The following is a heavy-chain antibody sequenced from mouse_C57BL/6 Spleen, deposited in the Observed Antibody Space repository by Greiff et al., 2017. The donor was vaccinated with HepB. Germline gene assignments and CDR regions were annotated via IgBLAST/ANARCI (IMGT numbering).Heavy chain of an antibody. J-gene: IGHJ2*01. V-gene: IGHV1-64*01. Sequence: QVQLQQPGAELVKPGASVKLSCKASGYTFTSYWMHWVKQRPGQGLEWIGMIHPNSGSTNYNEKFKSKATLTVDKSSSTAYMQLSSLTSEDSAVYDCARALLGRGLDYWGQGTTLTVAS. CDR3: ARALLGRGLDY. CDR2: IHPNSGST. CDR1: GYTFTSYW. D-gene: IGHD4-1*01.